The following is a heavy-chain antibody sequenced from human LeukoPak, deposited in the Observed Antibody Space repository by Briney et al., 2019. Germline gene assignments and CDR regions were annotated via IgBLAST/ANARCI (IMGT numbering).Heavy chain of an antibody. J-gene: IGHJ4*02. Sequence: ASVKVSCKASGYTFTSYGISWVRQAPGQGLEWMGWISAYNGNTNYAQKLRGRVTMTTDTSTSTAYMELRSLRSDDTAVYYCARAPRLLWFGELPRDHWGQGTLVTVSS. V-gene: IGHV1-18*04. CDR3: ARAPRLLWFGELPRDH. CDR1: GYTFTSYG. D-gene: IGHD3-10*01. CDR2: ISAYNGNT.